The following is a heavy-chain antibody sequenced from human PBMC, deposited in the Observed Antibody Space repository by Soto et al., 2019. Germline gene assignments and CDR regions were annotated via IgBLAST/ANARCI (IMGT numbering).Heavy chain of an antibody. CDR3: ARRGYDYVWGSYWFDP. CDR1: GGSISSNNYY. J-gene: IGHJ5*02. CDR2: IYHTGSA. D-gene: IGHD3-16*01. Sequence: PSETLSLTCTVSGGSISSNNYYWGWIRQPPRKGLEWIGSIYHTGSAYYSPSLKSRVTISVDTSKNRFSLNLSSVTAADTAVYYCARRGYDYVWGSYWFDPWGLGXLVTDYS. V-gene: IGHV4-39*02.